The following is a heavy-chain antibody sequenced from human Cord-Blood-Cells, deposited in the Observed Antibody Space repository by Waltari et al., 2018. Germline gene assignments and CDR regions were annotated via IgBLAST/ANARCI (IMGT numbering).Heavy chain of an antibody. CDR1: GGSISSYS. CDR2: IYTSGST. J-gene: IGHJ3*02. V-gene: IGHV4-4*07. D-gene: IGHD6-6*01. CDR3: ARAIAARLAFDI. Sequence: QVQLQESGPGLVKPSETLSLTCTVSGGSISSYSWSWIRQPAGKGLEWIRSIYTSGSTNYNPTLKGRVTMSVDTSKNQFSLKLSSVTAADTAVYYCARAIAARLAFDIWGQGTMVTVSS.